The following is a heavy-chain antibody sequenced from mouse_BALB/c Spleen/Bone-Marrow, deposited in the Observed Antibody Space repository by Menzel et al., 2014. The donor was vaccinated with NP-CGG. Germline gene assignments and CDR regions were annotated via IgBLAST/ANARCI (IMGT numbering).Heavy chain of an antibody. CDR1: GYTFTSYW. Sequence: QAHLQQPGAELVRPGASVKVSCKASGYTFTSYWINWVKPRPGQGLEWIGNIYPSDSYTNYNQNFKDKATLTVDKSSSTAYMQLSSPTSEDSAVYYCTRQYGNYYAMDYWGQGTSVTVSS. J-gene: IGHJ4*01. CDR3: TRQYGNYYAMDY. V-gene: IGHV1-69*02. CDR2: IYPSDSYT. D-gene: IGHD2-10*02.